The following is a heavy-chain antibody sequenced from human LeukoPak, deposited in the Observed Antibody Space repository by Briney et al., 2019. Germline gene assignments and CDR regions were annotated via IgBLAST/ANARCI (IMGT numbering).Heavy chain of an antibody. Sequence: GGSLRLSCAASGFTFSDYYMSWIRQAPGKGPEWVSYISSSGSTIYYADSVKGRFTISRDNAKNSLYLQMNSLRAEDTAVYYCARVDSSGWEVYYYYYYGMDVWGQGTTVTVSS. V-gene: IGHV3-11*01. CDR2: ISSSGSTI. CDR1: GFTFSDYY. CDR3: ARVDSSGWEVYYYYYYGMDV. D-gene: IGHD3-22*01. J-gene: IGHJ6*02.